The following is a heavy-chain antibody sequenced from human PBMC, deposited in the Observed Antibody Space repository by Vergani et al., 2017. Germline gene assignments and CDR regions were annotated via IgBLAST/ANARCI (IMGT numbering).Heavy chain of an antibody. Sequence: QVQLVESGGGVVQRGGSLRLSCATSGFTLSNYDMQWSRQGPGKGLEFVAFIQLDGINQYYADSVKGRFTLSRDFSKSTLYLQMNSLRTDDTATYYCAKHFRGWGIDYWGQGTQVIVSS. D-gene: IGHD3-16*01. CDR2: IQLDGINQ. CDR3: AKHFRGWGIDY. V-gene: IGHV3-30*02. J-gene: IGHJ4*02. CDR1: GFTLSNYD.